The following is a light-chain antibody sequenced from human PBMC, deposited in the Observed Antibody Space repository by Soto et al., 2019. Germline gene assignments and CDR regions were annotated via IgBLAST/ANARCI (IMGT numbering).Light chain of an antibody. Sequence: QSVLTQPPSASGSPGQSVTISCTGTSSDVGGYNYVSWYQQHPGKAPKLIISEVSKRPSGVPDRFSGSKSGNTASLTVSGLQAEDEADYYCTLHAGSNNYVFGTGTNVAVL. V-gene: IGLV2-8*01. CDR3: TLHAGSNNYV. J-gene: IGLJ1*01. CDR1: SSDVGGYNY. CDR2: EVS.